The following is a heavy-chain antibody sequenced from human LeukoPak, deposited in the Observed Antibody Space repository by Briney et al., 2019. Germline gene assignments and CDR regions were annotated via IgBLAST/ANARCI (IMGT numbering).Heavy chain of an antibody. CDR3: AKLMVDAFDI. V-gene: IGHV3-48*01. J-gene: IGHJ3*02. CDR1: GFTFSSYS. Sequence: PGGSLRLSCAASGFTFSSYSMNWVRQAPGKGLEWVSYISSSSSTIYYADSVKGRFTISRDNAKNSLYLQMNSLRAEDTAVYYCAKLMVDAFDIWGHGTMVTVSS. D-gene: IGHD2-8*01. CDR2: ISSSSSTI.